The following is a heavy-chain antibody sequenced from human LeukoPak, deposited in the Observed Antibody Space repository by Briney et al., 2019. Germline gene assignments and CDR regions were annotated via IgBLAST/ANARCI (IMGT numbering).Heavy chain of an antibody. Sequence: PGGSLRLSCAASGFTFSSYWMSWVRQAPGKGLEWVANIKQDGSEKYYVDSVKGRFTISRDNAKNSLYLQMNSLRAEDTAVYYCARAVGATRVIDYYYYYMDVWGKGTTVTVSS. CDR1: GFTFSSYW. CDR2: IKQDGSEK. D-gene: IGHD1-26*01. J-gene: IGHJ6*03. V-gene: IGHV3-7*01. CDR3: ARAVGATRVIDYYYYYMDV.